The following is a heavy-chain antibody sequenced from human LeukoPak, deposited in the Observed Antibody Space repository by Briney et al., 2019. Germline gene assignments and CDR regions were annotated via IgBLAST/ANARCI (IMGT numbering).Heavy chain of an antibody. Sequence: SVKVSCKASGGTFSSYTISWVRQAPGQGLEWMGRIIPILGIANYAQKFQGRVTITADKSTSTAYMELSSLRSEDTAVYYCARVGGNRNAMINYWGQGTLVTVSS. CDR1: GGTFSSYT. CDR3: ARVGGNRNAMINY. J-gene: IGHJ4*02. D-gene: IGHD4-23*01. V-gene: IGHV1-69*02. CDR2: IIPILGIA.